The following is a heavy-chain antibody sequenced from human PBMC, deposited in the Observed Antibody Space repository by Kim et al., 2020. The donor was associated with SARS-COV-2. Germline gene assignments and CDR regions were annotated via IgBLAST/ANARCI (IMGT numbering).Heavy chain of an antibody. Sequence: SVKVSCKASGGAFSNFAISWVRQAPGQGLQWMGGIIPIFDTINYARKFQGRVAITADESTRTAYMELSSLKSEDTAVYFCARDGAGGDYDLDVWGQGTSVIVSS. CDR2: IIPIFDTI. J-gene: IGHJ6*02. D-gene: IGHD1-26*01. CDR3: ARDGAGGDYDLDV. CDR1: GGAFSNFA. V-gene: IGHV1-69*13.